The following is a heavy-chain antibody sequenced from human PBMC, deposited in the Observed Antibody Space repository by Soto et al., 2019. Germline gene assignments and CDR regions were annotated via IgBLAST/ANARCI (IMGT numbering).Heavy chain of an antibody. CDR1: GFTFTRYS. Sequence: GGSLRLSCAASGFTFTRYSMNWVRQAPGKGLEWVSSISSTTNYIYYADSMKGRFTVSRDNAKNSVYLEMNSLSAEDTAVYYCARGSEDLASNFDYWGQGTLVPVSS. J-gene: IGHJ4*02. CDR2: ISSTTNYI. CDR3: ARGSEDLASNFDY. V-gene: IGHV3-21*01.